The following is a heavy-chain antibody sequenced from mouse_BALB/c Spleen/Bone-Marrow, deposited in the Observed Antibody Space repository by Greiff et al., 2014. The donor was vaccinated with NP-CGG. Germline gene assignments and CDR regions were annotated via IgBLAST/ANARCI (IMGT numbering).Heavy chain of an antibody. CDR2: ISSGSSTI. CDR1: GFTFGSFG. Sequence: EVKLMESGGGLVQPGGSRKLSCAASGFTFGSFGMHWVRQAPEKGLEWVAYISSGSSTIYYADTVKGRFTISRDNPKNTLFLQMTSLRSEDTAMYYCASLTYYAMDYWGQGTSVTVSS. CDR3: ASLTYYAMDY. J-gene: IGHJ4*01. V-gene: IGHV5-17*02.